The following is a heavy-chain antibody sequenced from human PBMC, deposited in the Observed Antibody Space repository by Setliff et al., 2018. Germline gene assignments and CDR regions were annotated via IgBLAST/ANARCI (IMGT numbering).Heavy chain of an antibody. CDR2: MNPNSGNT. V-gene: IGHV1-8*02. CDR1: GYTFTNYD. CDR3: ARGRESDYIFWRGYYTYYYYGLDV. D-gene: IGHD3-3*01. Sequence: VASVKVSCKASGYTFTNYDINWVRQATGHGLEWMGWMNPNSGNTGYAQKFQGRVTMTRNTSISTAYMELSSLRSEDTAVYYWARGRESDYIFWRGYYTYYYYGLDVWGQGPTGTV. J-gene: IGHJ6*02.